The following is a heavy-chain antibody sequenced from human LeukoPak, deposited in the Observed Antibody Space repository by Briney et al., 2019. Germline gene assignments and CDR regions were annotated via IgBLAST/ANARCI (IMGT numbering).Heavy chain of an antibody. CDR1: GYTFTSYY. CDR2: INPSGGST. J-gene: IGHJ4*02. V-gene: IGHV1-46*01. D-gene: IGHD3-9*01. CDR3: ARVRYDILTGFLY. Sequence: GASVKVSSKASGYTFTSYYMHWVRQAPGQGLEWMGIINPSGGSTSYAQKFQGRVTMTRDTSTSTVYMEWSSLRSEDTAVYYCARVRYDILTGFLYWGQGTLVTVCS.